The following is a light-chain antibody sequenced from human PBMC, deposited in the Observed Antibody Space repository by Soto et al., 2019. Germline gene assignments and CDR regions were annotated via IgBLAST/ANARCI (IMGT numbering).Light chain of an antibody. CDR3: QQYDSSQIT. Sequence: EIVLTQSPGTLSLSPGERATLSCRASQSVRSNYLAWYQQKPGQAPRLLIYGASSRATGIPDRFSGSGSGTDFTLTISRLEPEDFAVYYCQQYDSSQITFGQGTRLEIK. CDR1: QSVRSNY. V-gene: IGKV3-20*01. J-gene: IGKJ5*01. CDR2: GAS.